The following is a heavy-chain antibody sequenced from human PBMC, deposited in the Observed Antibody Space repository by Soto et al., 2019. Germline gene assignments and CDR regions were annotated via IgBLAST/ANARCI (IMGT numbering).Heavy chain of an antibody. CDR1: GGSFSRRS. V-gene: IGHV4-34*01. CDR3: LTRGKDANGPYGLAP. Sequence: SETLSLTCAVYGGSFSRRSWTWSCQSPPQGQEWIGDSNDSGRVNYSPSLKSRGPISLDTSKNQYSLTLSAVTAADTARCYCLTRGKDANGPYGLAPWGRGTLV. CDR2: SNDSGRV. J-gene: IGHJ4*01. D-gene: IGHD3-10*01.